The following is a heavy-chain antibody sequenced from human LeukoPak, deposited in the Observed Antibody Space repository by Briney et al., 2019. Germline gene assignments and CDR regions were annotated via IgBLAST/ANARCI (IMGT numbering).Heavy chain of an antibody. V-gene: IGHV3-7*01. CDR2: INPHGSET. D-gene: IGHD5-18*01. CDR3: ARDFKYSYGYIPSDY. Sequence: GGSLRLSCATSGFTFSDVWMTWVRQSPGTGLEWVATINPHGSETYYVNSMRGRFTISRDNAKNSLYLQMNSLTVEDTAVYYCARDFKYSYGYIPSDYWGQGTLVTVSS. CDR1: GFTFSDVW. J-gene: IGHJ4*02.